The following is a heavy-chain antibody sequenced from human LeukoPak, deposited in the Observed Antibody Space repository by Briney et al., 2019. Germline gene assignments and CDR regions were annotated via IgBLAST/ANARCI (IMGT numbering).Heavy chain of an antibody. CDR1: GDSINSLDL. Sequence: SGTLSLSCTVSGDSINSLDLWSWVRQPPGKGLEWIGEMYLSGTTHSNPSVKSRVTISIDKSKNQFFLNLSSVTAADTAVYYCAGLVGRYSSGLYYYYFDYWGQGTLVTVSS. CDR2: MYLSGTT. D-gene: IGHD3-22*01. CDR3: AGLVGRYSSGLYYYYFDY. V-gene: IGHV4-4*02. J-gene: IGHJ4*02.